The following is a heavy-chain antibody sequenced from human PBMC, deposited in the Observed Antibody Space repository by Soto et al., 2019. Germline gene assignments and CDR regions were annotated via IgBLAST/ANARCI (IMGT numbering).Heavy chain of an antibody. Sequence: GGSLRLSCADSGFTFSTYAMSWVRQAPGKGLEWVSTIGESGTNTYYADSVKGRFTISRDNSKNTLYLQMISLRSEDTAVYYCARGERYYYDSSGYFGFDYWGQGTLVTVSS. CDR2: IGESGTNT. D-gene: IGHD3-22*01. J-gene: IGHJ4*02. V-gene: IGHV3-23*01. CDR3: ARGERYYYDSSGYFGFDY. CDR1: GFTFSTYA.